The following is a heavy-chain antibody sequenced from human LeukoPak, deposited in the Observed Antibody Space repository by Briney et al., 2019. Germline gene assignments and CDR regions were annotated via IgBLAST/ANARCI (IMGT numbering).Heavy chain of an antibody. J-gene: IGHJ4*02. CDR3: ARGRRAIAAAGTRLSLDY. D-gene: IGHD6-13*01. Sequence: SQTLSLTCTVSGGSISSGGYYWSWIRQPPGKGLEWIGYIYHSGSTYYNPSLKSRVTISVDRSKNQFSLKLSSVTAADTAVYYCARGRRAIAAAGTRLSLDYWGQGTLVTVSS. CDR1: GGSISSGGYY. V-gene: IGHV4-30-2*01. CDR2: IYHSGST.